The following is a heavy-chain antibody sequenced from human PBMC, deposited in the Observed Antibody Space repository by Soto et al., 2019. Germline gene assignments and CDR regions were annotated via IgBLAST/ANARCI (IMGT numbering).Heavy chain of an antibody. CDR2: IYYSEST. J-gene: IGHJ5*01. CDR3: VRLIGNSWLDS. V-gene: IGHV4-59*08. CDR1: GGSISSYY. Sequence: PSETLSLTCIVSGGSISSYYWSWIRQPPGKGLEWIGYIYYSESTNYNPSLKSRITINPDISNNQVPLHLNSVTPDDTAVYYCVRLIGNSWLDSWGQGTLVTVSS.